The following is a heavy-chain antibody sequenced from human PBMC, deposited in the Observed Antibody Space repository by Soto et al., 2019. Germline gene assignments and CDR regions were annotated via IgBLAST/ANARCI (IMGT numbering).Heavy chain of an antibody. CDR3: ARTLLPALKGAFDI. CDR1: GGSISSYH. V-gene: IGHV4-4*07. CDR2: ISSSGST. J-gene: IGHJ3*02. D-gene: IGHD2-2*01. Sequence: SETLSLTCTVSGGSISSYHWSWIRQPAGKGLEWIGRISSSGSTAYSLSLSSRVTISVDTSKNEFSLRLSSVTAADTAKYYCARTLLPALKGAFDIWGQGTMVTVSS.